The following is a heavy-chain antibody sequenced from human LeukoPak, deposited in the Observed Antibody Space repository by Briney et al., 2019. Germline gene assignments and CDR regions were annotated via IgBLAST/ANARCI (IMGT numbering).Heavy chain of an antibody. Sequence: ASVKVSCRASGYTFTSYGISWVRQASGQGLEWMGWISAYNGNTNYAQKLQGRVTMTTDTSTSTAYMELRSLRSDDTAVYYCAIDSSSRYTLDYWGQGTLVTVSS. D-gene: IGHD6-13*01. V-gene: IGHV1-18*01. J-gene: IGHJ4*02. CDR2: ISAYNGNT. CDR3: AIDSSSRYTLDY. CDR1: GYTFTSYG.